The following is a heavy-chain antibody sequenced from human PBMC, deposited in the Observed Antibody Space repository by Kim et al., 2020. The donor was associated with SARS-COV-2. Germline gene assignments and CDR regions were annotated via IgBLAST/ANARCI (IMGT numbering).Heavy chain of an antibody. V-gene: IGHV3-74*01. D-gene: IGHD3-10*01. CDR3: ARVYYGSGSYNYYYYYGMDV. CDR2: INSDGSST. CDR1: GFTFSSYW. Sequence: GGSLRLSCAASGFTFSSYWMHWVRQAPGKGLVWVSRINSDGSSTSYADSVKGRFTISRDNAKNTLYLQMNSLRAEDTAVYYCARVYYGSGSYNYYYYYGMDVWGQGTTVTVSS. J-gene: IGHJ6*02.